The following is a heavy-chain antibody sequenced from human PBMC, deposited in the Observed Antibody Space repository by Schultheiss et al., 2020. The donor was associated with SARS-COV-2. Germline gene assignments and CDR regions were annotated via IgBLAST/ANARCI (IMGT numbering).Heavy chain of an antibody. CDR2: IYSGGST. J-gene: IGHJ4*02. V-gene: IGHV3-53*05. CDR1: GFTFSDYY. Sequence: GGSLRLSCAASGFTFSDYYMSWVRQAPGKGLEWVSVIYSGGSTYYADSVKGRFTISRDNSKNTLYLQMNSLRAEDTAVYYCAKDIAVKPAASYNFDHWGQGTLVTVSS. D-gene: IGHD2-2*01. CDR3: AKDIAVKPAASYNFDH.